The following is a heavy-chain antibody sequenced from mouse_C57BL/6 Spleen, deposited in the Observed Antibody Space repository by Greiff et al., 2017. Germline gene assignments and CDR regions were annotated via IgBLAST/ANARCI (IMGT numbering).Heavy chain of an antibody. CDR3: ARRPDYYGSSYRGNYYFDY. J-gene: IGHJ2*01. V-gene: IGHV1-26*01. Sequence: KQSHGKSLEWIGDINPNNGGTSYNQKFKGKATLTVDKSSSTAYMELRSLTSEDSAVYYCARRPDYYGSSYRGNYYFDYWGQGTTLTVSS. D-gene: IGHD1-1*01. CDR2: INPNNGGT.